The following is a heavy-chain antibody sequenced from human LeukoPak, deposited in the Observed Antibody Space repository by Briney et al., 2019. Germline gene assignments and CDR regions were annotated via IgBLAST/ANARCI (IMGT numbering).Heavy chain of an antibody. CDR1: GYSITSGFF. D-gene: IGHD6-19*01. Sequence: TSETLSLTCTVSGYSITSGFFWGWIRQPPGQGLEWIGSISHSGMTYHNPSLKSRVTMSVDTSKNQFSLKLSSVTAADTAVYYCAGHTYTGLGDYWGQGTLVTVSS. V-gene: IGHV4-38-2*02. CDR3: AGHTYTGLGDY. CDR2: ISHSGMT. J-gene: IGHJ4*02.